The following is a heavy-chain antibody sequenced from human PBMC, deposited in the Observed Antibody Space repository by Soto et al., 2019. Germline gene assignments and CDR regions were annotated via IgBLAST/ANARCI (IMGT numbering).Heavy chain of an antibody. Sequence: QVQLVQSGAEVKKPGSSVKVSCKASGGTFSSYAITWVRQAPGQGLEWMGGIIPIFGTANYAQKFRGRVTIHADESTSTAYMGMSSLRSEDTAVYYCARDRGPSSGYYPYWFDPWGQGTLVTVSS. V-gene: IGHV1-69*12. D-gene: IGHD3-22*01. CDR2: IIPIFGTA. J-gene: IGHJ5*02. CDR1: GGTFSSYA. CDR3: ARDRGPSSGYYPYWFDP.